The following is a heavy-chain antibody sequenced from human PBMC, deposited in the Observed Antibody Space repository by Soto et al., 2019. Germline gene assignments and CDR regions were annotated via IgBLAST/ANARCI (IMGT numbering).Heavy chain of an antibody. V-gene: IGHV1-46*01. CDR3: ARDGWSSAIRIPFGLDV. Sequence: QVQLVQSGAEVKKPGASVTVSCKASGYTFSNYYIHWVRQAPGQGLEWMGIINPNGGSTTYAQKFQGRVTRTRDTYTSTVYTDLRSLTSEETAFYYCARDGWSSAIRIPFGLDVWGQGTTVTVSS. D-gene: IGHD2-15*01. CDR1: GYTFSNYY. CDR2: INPNGGST. J-gene: IGHJ6*02.